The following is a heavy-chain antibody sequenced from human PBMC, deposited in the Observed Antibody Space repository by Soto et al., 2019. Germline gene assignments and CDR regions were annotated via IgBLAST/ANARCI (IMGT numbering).Heavy chain of an antibody. CDR2: IYWDDDK. J-gene: IGHJ4*02. CDR1: GFSLSTSGEG. D-gene: IGHD3-10*01. V-gene: IGHV2-5*02. CDR3: AHLNLHGSGSYDWVYLDY. Sequence: QITLRESGPTLVKPTQTLTLTCSFSGFSLSTSGEGVGWIRQPPGKALEWLALIYWDDDKRYSPSLKTRLSITMGTSKHQVVLTMTSMDPVDTATYYCAHLNLHGSGSYDWVYLDYWGQGTLVTVSS.